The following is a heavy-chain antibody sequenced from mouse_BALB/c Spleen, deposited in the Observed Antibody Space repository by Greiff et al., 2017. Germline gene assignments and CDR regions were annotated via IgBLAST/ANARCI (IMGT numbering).Heavy chain of an antibody. J-gene: IGHJ1*01. Sequence: EVQRVESGPGLVKPSQSLSLTCTVTGYSITSDYAWNWIRQFPGNKLEWMGYISYSGSTSYNPSLKSRISITRDTSKNQFFLQLNSVTTEDTATYYCARWYYGSSWYFDVWGAGTTVTVSS. V-gene: IGHV3-2*02. CDR3: ARWYYGSSWYFDV. CDR1: GYSITSDYA. CDR2: ISYSGST. D-gene: IGHD1-1*01.